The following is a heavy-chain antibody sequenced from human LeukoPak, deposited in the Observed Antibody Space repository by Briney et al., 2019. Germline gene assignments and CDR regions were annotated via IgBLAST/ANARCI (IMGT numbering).Heavy chain of an antibody. V-gene: IGHV4-39*01. J-gene: IGHJ6*03. CDR1: SGSISSNNYY. D-gene: IGHD3-9*01. CDR2: IYYTGST. CDR3: ARLVSYDVLTENFYKYYMDV. Sequence: SETLSLTCTVSSGSISSNNYYWGWIRQPPGKGLEWIGSIYYTGSTFYNPSLKSRVTMSLDALKNQFALKVTSVTATDTAVYYCARLVSYDVLTENFYKYYMDVWGKGATVTVSS.